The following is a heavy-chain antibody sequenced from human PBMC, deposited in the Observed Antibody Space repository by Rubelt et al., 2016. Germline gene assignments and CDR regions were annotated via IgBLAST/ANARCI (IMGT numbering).Heavy chain of an antibody. CDR1: GFTVGSNY. D-gene: IGHD4-11*01. J-gene: IGHJ3*02. CDR3: ARAGVTTADAFDI. Sequence: VQLVESGGGLVQPGGSLRLSCAASGFTVGSNYMRWVRQAPGKGLEWVAVISYDGSNKYYADSVKGRFTISRDNSKNTLYLQMNSLRAEDTAVYYCARAGVTTADAFDIWGQGTMVTVSS. V-gene: IGHV3-30*03. CDR2: ISYDGSNK.